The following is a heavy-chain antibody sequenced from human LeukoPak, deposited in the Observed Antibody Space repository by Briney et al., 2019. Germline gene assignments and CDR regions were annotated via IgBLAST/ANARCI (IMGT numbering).Heavy chain of an antibody. J-gene: IGHJ4*02. D-gene: IGHD3-22*01. CDR3: AKQISSGYYYDLDY. CDR2: IRYDGSNK. Sequence: QPGRSLRLSCAASGFTFSSYGMHWVRQAPGKGLEGVAVIRYDGSNKYYADSVKGRSTISRDNSKNTLYLQMNSLRAEDTAVYYCAKQISSGYYYDLDYWGQGTLVTVSS. CDR1: GFTFSSYG. V-gene: IGHV3-33*06.